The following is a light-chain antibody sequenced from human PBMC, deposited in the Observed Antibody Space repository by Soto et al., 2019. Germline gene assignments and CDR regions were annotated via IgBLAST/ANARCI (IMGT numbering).Light chain of an antibody. CDR3: QQYGSGT. Sequence: ETVLTQSPGTLSLSPGERATLSCRASQSVSSSYLAWYQQKPGQAPRLLIYGASSRATGIPDRFSGSGSGTDFTLTISRLEPEDFAVYYCQQYGSGTFGGGTKVDIK. J-gene: IGKJ4*01. V-gene: IGKV3-20*01. CDR2: GAS. CDR1: QSVSSSY.